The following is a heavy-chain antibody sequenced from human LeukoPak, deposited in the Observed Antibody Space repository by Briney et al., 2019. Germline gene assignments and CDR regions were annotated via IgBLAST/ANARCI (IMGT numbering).Heavy chain of an antibody. V-gene: IGHV1-8*03. CDR2: MNPKSGDT. Sequence: ASVKVSCKDSGYIFIDYEINWVRQATGQGLEWMGWMNPKSGDTGYEQKFQGRVTITRDSSISTVYMELSSLRSEDTALYYCARGRYMDVWGKGTTVTVSS. CDR3: ARGRYMDV. J-gene: IGHJ6*03. CDR1: GYIFIDYE.